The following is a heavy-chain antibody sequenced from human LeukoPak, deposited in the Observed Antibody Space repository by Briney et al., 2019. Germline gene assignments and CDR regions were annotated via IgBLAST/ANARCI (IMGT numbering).Heavy chain of an antibody. V-gene: IGHV5-51*01. CDR3: ARLLAAPYYINF. J-gene: IGHJ4*02. D-gene: IGHD6-25*01. CDR2: IYPRDSDT. CDR1: GYKFTNYR. Sequence: GESLKISCKGSGYKFTNYRIAWVRQMPGQGLEWLGIIYPRDSDTRYSPSFQGQVSISVDTSIDTAYLQWSSVKASDTAMYYCARLLAAPYYINFWGQGTLVTVSS.